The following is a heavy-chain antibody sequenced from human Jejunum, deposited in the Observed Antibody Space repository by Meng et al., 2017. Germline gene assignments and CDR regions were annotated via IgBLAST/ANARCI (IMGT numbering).Heavy chain of an antibody. CDR3: ARDGGGYADY. CDR1: GFTFRTYV. J-gene: IGHJ4*02. Sequence: QVRVVESGGGVVQPGRALRLSWAASGFTFRTYVMYWVRQAPGKGLEWVAAVSYDGSDTYYTDSVKGRFTISRDNSKNTVDLQMNSLRTEDTAVYYCARDGGGYADYWGQGTLVTVSS. V-gene: IGHV3-30*10. CDR2: VSYDGSDT. D-gene: IGHD5-12*01.